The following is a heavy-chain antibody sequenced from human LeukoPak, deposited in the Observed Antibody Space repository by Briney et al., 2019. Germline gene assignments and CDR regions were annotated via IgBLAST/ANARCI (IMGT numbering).Heavy chain of an antibody. V-gene: IGHV3-48*02. CDR1: GFTISSYS. CDR3: ARDRDYAFDY. J-gene: IGHJ4*02. Sequence: GGSLRLSCAASGFTISSYSMNWVRQAPGKGLGWLSYIDSETYGNTIYYPHTVKGRFTISRDNAKNSLYLQMDGLRDEDTAVYYCARDRDYAFDYWGQGTLVTVSS. CDR2: IDSETYGNTI. D-gene: IGHD4-17*01.